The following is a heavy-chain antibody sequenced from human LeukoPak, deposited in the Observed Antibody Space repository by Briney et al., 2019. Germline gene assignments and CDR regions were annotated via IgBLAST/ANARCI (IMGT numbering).Heavy chain of an antibody. CDR2: IWYDGSNK. J-gene: IGHJ5*02. CDR3: AKDVMYYDFWSGLPAWFDP. D-gene: IGHD3-3*01. CDR1: GFTFNSYG. Sequence: GGSLRLSCAASGFTFNSYGMHWVRQAPGKGLEWVAVIWYDGSNKYYADCVKGRFTISRDNSKNTLYLQMNSLRAEDTAVYYCAKDVMYYDFWSGLPAWFDPWGQGTLVTVSS. V-gene: IGHV3-33*06.